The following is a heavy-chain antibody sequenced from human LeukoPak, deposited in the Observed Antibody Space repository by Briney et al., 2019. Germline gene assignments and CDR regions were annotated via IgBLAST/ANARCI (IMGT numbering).Heavy chain of an antibody. CDR3: ARGRKIVVVMGGFFDY. Sequence: GGSLRLSCAASGFIFSSYWMSWVRQAPGKGLEWVANIKQDGSEKYYVDSVKGQFTISRDNAKNSLYLQMDSLRVEDTAVYYCARGRKIVVVMGGFFDYWGQGTLATVSS. CDR1: GFIFSSYW. J-gene: IGHJ4*02. CDR2: IKQDGSEK. V-gene: IGHV3-7*03. D-gene: IGHD3-22*01.